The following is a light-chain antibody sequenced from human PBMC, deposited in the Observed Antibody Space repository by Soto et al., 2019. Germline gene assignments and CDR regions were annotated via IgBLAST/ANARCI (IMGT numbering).Light chain of an antibody. V-gene: IGKV3-15*01. CDR2: GAS. CDR3: QQNNNWPPLT. J-gene: IGKJ5*01. Sequence: EIVMTQSPATLSVSPGERATLSCRASQSVSSNLAWYQQKPGQAPRLLIYGASTRATGIPARFSGSVSGTEYTPTISSLQSEDVAVYYCQQNNNWPPLTCGQGTRLEIK. CDR1: QSVSSN.